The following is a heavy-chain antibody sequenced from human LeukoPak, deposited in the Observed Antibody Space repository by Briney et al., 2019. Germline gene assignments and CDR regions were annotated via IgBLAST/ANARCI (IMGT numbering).Heavy chain of an antibody. Sequence: ETLSLTCGVSGGSISSSDWWSWVRQAPGKGLEWVSAISGSGGSTYYADSVKGRFTISRDNSKNTLYLQMNSLRAEDTAVYYCAKELVLDIVVVPAARGGYWGQGTLVTVSS. CDR3: AKELVLDIVVVPAARGGY. J-gene: IGHJ4*02. D-gene: IGHD2-2*01. CDR1: GGSISSSD. CDR2: ISGSGGST. V-gene: IGHV3-23*01.